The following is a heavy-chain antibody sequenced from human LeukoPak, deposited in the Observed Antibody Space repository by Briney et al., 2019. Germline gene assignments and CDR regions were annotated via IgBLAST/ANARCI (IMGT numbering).Heavy chain of an antibody. Sequence: PSETLSLTCTVSGGSISGYYWSWIRQPAGRGLEWIGRISTSGTTNYNPSLKSRVTMSVDTSKNQFSLKLSSMTAADTAVYYCARDLGFWSGMGAFDIWGQGTMVTVSS. D-gene: IGHD3-3*01. CDR3: ARDLGFWSGMGAFDI. V-gene: IGHV4-4*07. J-gene: IGHJ3*02. CDR2: ISTSGTT. CDR1: GGSISGYY.